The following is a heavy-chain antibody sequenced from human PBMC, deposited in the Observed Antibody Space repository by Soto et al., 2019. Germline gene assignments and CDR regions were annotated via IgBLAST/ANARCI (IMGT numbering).Heavy chain of an antibody. V-gene: IGHV3-23*01. D-gene: IGHD3-3*01. CDR1: GSTFSTYA. CDR3: AKGLTSDFWSCLDP. CDR2: ISGTGTST. Sequence: GGSLRLSCAASGSTFSTYALSWVRQAPGKGLEWVSVISGTGTSTYYADSVKGRFIMSTDKSRNTLYLQMNSLRVEDTAVYYCAKGLTSDFWSCLDPWGQGTLVTVSS. J-gene: IGHJ5*02.